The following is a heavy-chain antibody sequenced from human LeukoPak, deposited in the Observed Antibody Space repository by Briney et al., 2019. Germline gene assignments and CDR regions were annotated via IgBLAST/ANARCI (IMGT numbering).Heavy chain of an antibody. CDR2: INSDGSST. D-gene: IGHD2-21*01. Sequence: GGSLRLSCAASGFTFSSYWMHWVRQAPGKGLMWVSRINSDGSSTSYADSVKGRFTISRDSSKNTLFLQMNRLRPEDAAVYYCAKAPVTTCRGAYCYPFDYWGQGTLVTVSS. J-gene: IGHJ4*02. V-gene: IGHV3-74*01. CDR3: AKAPVTTCRGAYCYPFDY. CDR1: GFTFSSYW.